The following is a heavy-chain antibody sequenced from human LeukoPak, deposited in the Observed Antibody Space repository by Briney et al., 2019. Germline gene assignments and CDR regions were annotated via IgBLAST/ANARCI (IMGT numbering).Heavy chain of an antibody. J-gene: IGHJ5*02. V-gene: IGHV3-11*01. CDR1: GFSFSDNF. Sequence: GGSLRLSCAASGFSFSDNFMGWIRQAPGKGLEWVSYINSAGDFIQYSDAVKGRFSVSRDNSKRSLFLLMTRLRSDDTAVYYCARGSYGWTFNPWGQGTLVSVSS. D-gene: IGHD3-16*01. CDR3: ARGSYGWTFNP. CDR2: INSAGDFI.